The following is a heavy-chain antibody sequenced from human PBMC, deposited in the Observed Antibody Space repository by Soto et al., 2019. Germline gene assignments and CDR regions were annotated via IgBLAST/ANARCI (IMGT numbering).Heavy chain of an antibody. J-gene: IGHJ4*02. CDR1: GGSISSGGYY. Sequence: PSETLSLTCTVSGGSISSGGYYWSWIRQHPGKGLEWIGYIYYSGSTYYNPSLKSRLTISVDTSNNQFSLKLSSVTAADTAVYYCARSYSSYVHTQFDYWGKGTLVTVSS. CDR3: ARSYSSYVHTQFDY. V-gene: IGHV4-31*03. CDR2: IYYSGST. D-gene: IGHD4-4*01.